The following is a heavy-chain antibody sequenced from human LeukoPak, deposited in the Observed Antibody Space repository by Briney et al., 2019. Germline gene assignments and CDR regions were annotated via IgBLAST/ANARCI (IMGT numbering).Heavy chain of an antibody. J-gene: IGHJ3*02. CDR3: AKDSTVSSSSYRDDAFDI. D-gene: IGHD6-6*01. Sequence: GGSLRLSCAASGFTFSSYWMHWVRQAPGKGLVWVSRINSDGSSTSYADSVKGRFTISRDNAKNTLYLQMNSLRAEDTAVYYCAKDSTVSSSSYRDDAFDIWGQGTMVTVSS. V-gene: IGHV3-74*01. CDR2: INSDGSST. CDR1: GFTFSSYW.